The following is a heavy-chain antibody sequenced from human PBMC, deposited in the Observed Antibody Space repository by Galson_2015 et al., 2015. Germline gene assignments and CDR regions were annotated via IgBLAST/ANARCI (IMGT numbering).Heavy chain of an antibody. V-gene: IGHV1-69*13. J-gene: IGHJ4*02. D-gene: IGHD3-9*01. CDR1: GGTFSSYA. Sequence: SVKVSCKASGGTFSSYAISWVRQAPGQGLEWMGGIIPIFGTANYAQKFQGRVTITADESTSTAYMELSSLRSEDTAVYYCASGQTGPGKLPTDYDILTGYGFDYWGQGTLVTVSS. CDR2: IIPIFGTA. CDR3: ASGQTGPGKLPTDYDILTGYGFDY.